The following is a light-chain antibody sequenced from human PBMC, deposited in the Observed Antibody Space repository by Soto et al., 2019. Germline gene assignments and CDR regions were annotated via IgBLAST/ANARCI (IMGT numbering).Light chain of an antibody. Sequence: DIQMTQSPSTLSASVGARVTITCRASQSISSWLAWYQQKPGKAPKLLICDASSLESGDPSRFSGSGSGTEFVFSSSSLQPDDFGTNYCQHYNSYTPLTFGQGTKVEIK. CDR2: DAS. CDR1: QSISSW. J-gene: IGKJ1*01. V-gene: IGKV1-5*01. CDR3: QHYNSYTPLT.